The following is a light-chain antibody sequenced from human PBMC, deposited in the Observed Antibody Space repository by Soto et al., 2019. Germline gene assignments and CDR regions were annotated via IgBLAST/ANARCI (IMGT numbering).Light chain of an antibody. Sequence: QSVLAQPASVSVSPGQSITISCTGSGSDIATFNYVSWYQQYPGKAPKLLIYQVTSRASGVSHRFSGSKSGNTAALTISGLQPEDEAEYYCNSYSSTSFYVFGTGTKVTVL. V-gene: IGLV2-14*01. CDR3: NSYSSTSFYV. J-gene: IGLJ1*01. CDR1: GSDIATFNY. CDR2: QVT.